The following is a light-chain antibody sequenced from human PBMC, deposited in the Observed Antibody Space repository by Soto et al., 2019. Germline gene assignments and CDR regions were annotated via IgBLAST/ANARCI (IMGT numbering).Light chain of an antibody. CDR3: QESYSTPLT. Sequence: DIVMTQSPDSLAVSLGERATINCKSSQSVLYRSNNKNYLAWYQQKPGQPPKLLIYWASTRESGVPDRFSGSESGTDLTLTISSLQAEDVAVYYCQESYSTPLTFGGGTKVEIK. CDR2: WAS. V-gene: IGKV4-1*01. CDR1: QSVLYRSNNKNY. J-gene: IGKJ4*01.